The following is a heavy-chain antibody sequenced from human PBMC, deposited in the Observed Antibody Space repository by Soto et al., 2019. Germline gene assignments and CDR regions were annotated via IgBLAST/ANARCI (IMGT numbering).Heavy chain of an antibody. Sequence: GGSLRLSCAASGFTFSNAWMSWVRQAPGKGLEWVGRIKSKTDGGTTDYAAPVKGRFTISRDDSKNTLYLQMNSLKTEDTAVYYCTTLRPRDVPATAIGHYWGQGTLVTVSS. CDR1: GFTFSNAW. CDR2: IKSKTDGGTT. V-gene: IGHV3-15*01. J-gene: IGHJ4*02. CDR3: TTLRPRDVPATAIGHY. D-gene: IGHD2-2*01.